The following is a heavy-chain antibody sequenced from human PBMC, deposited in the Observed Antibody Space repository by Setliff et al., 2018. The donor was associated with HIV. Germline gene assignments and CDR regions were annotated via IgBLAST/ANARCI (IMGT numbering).Heavy chain of an antibody. CDR2: IYYIGGA. Sequence: SETLSLTCTVSGGSINSGGYYWAWVRQHPGKGLQWIGYIYYIGGAYYNPSLKSRVTISLDTSKNHFSLNLSSVTAADTAVYYCARESMLRGLRHAVDIWGQGTMVTVSS. CDR3: ARESMLRGLRHAVDI. D-gene: IGHD3-10*01. V-gene: IGHV4-31*03. CDR1: GGSINSGGYY. J-gene: IGHJ3*02.